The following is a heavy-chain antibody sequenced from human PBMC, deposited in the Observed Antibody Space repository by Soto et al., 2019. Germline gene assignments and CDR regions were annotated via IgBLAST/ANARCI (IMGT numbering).Heavy chain of an antibody. CDR1: GYSFTSYW. Sequence: GESLKISCKGSGYSFTSYWISWVRQMPGKGLEWMGRIDPSDSYTNYSPSFQGHVTISADKSISTAYLQWSSLKASDTAMYYCAISLCYNNACDIWGQGTMVTVSS. V-gene: IGHV5-10-1*01. CDR2: IDPSDSYT. J-gene: IGHJ3*02. D-gene: IGHD2-8*01. CDR3: AISLCYNNACDI.